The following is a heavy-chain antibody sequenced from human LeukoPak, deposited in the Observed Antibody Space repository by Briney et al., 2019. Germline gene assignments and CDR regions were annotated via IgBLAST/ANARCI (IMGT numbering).Heavy chain of an antibody. CDR3: ARDLRVGERARDDY. CDR1: GFTFSSYS. D-gene: IGHD1-1*01. J-gene: IGHJ4*02. CDR2: ISSSSSYI. Sequence: KPGGSLTPSCAPSGFTFSSYSMNWVRQAPGKGLEWVSSISSSSSYIYYADLVKGRFTISRDNAKNSLYLQMNSVRAEDTSVYYCARDLRVGERARDDYWGQGTLVTVSS. V-gene: IGHV3-21*01.